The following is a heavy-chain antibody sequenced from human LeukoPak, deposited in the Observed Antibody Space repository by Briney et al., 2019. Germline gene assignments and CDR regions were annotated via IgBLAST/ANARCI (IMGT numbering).Heavy chain of an antibody. CDR3: ARDPYYYDSSGYYHPGAFDI. CDR2: ISSSSSYI. Sequence: PGGSLRLSCAAPGFTFSSYSMNWVRQAPGKGLEWVSSISSSSSYIYYADSVKGRFTISRDNAKNSLYLQMNSLRAEDTAVYYCARDPYYYDSSGYYHPGAFDIWGQGTMVTVSS. V-gene: IGHV3-21*01. CDR1: GFTFSSYS. D-gene: IGHD3-22*01. J-gene: IGHJ3*02.